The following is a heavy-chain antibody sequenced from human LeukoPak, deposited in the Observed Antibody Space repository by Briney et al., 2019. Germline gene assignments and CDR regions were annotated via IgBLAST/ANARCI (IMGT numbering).Heavy chain of an antibody. J-gene: IGHJ6*02. Sequence: AASVKVSCKASGYTSTGYYMHWVRQAPGQGLEWMGWINPNSGGTNYAQKFQGRVTMTRDTSISTAYMELSRLRSDDTAVYYCARAPVVPRLLTGYGMDVWGQGTTVTVSS. D-gene: IGHD2-2*01. CDR3: ARAPVVPRLLTGYGMDV. V-gene: IGHV1-2*02. CDR2: INPNSGGT. CDR1: GYTSTGYY.